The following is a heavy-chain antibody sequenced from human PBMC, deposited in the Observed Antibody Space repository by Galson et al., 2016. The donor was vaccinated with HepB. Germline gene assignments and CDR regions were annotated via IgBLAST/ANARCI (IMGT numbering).Heavy chain of an antibody. D-gene: IGHD3-22*01. J-gene: IGHJ4*02. Sequence: SLRLSCAASGFTFSNYGIHWVRQAPGKGLEWVAVIWYDGSNKYYADSVKGRFTIFRDNSKNTLYLQMNSLRAEDTAVYYCARDGGGSSGYYLDYWGQGTLVTVSS. CDR1: GFTFSNYG. V-gene: IGHV3-33*01. CDR3: ARDGGGSSGYYLDY. CDR2: IWYDGSNK.